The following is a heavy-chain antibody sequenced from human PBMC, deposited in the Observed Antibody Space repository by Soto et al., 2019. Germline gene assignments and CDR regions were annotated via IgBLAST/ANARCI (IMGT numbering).Heavy chain of an antibody. V-gene: IGHV1-2*02. CDR3: ARDLAKGGGSAGFDY. CDR1: GYTFTVYH. CDR2: INTKSGGT. J-gene: IGHJ4*02. D-gene: IGHD1-26*01. Sequence: QVQLVQSGAEVKKPGASVNVSCKASGYTFTVYHMHWVRQAPGQGLEWMGWINTKSGGTMYPQKFKGRVTMTWDTSISTAYMALTRLRSDDTAVYYCARDLAKGGGSAGFDYWGQGTLVTVSS.